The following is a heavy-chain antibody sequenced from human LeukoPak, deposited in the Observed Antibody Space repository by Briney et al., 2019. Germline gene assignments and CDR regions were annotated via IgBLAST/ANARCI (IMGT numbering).Heavy chain of an antibody. CDR2: ISGSGGST. CDR1: RFTFSSYA. D-gene: IGHD2-15*01. V-gene: IGHV3-23*01. CDR3: AKSYCSGGSCYEELGYYYYYGMDV. J-gene: IGHJ6*02. Sequence: GGSLRLSCAASRFTFSSYAMSWVRQAPGKGLEWVSAISGSGGSTYYADSVKGRFTVSRDNSKNTLYLQMNSLRAEDTAVYYCAKSYCSGGSCYEELGYYYYYGMDVWGQGTTVTVSS.